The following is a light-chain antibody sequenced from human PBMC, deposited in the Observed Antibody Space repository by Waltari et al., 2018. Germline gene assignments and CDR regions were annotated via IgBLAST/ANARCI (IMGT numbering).Light chain of an antibody. CDR1: QSLTKRY. Sequence: EVVLTQSPDTLSLSPGERATLSCRASQSLTKRYLAWYQQKPGQAPRLLIYGASSSAPGIPHRFSGSGSGTDLTLTISRLEPEDFAVYYCQQYGSSILYTFGQGTKLEIK. CDR3: QQYGSSILYT. V-gene: IGKV3-20*01. J-gene: IGKJ2*01. CDR2: GAS.